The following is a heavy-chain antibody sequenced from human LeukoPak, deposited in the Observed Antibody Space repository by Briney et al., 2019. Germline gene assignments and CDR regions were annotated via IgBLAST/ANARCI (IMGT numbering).Heavy chain of an antibody. CDR2: INQDGSEK. D-gene: IGHD5-18*01. CDR3: ARVPSRRYTYGYGDS. CDR1: GFSFSGYW. Sequence: GGSLRLSCAASGFSFSGYWMNWVRQPPGKGLEWVAIINQDGSEKYFLDSVKGRFTISRDNAKNSLYLQMNSLRAEDTGLYYCARVPSRRYTYGYGDSWGQGTLVTVSS. V-gene: IGHV3-7*01. J-gene: IGHJ4*02.